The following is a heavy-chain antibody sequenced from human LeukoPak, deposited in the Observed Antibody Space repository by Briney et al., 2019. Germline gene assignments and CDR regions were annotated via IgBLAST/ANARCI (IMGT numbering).Heavy chain of an antibody. J-gene: IGHJ4*02. CDR2: ISDYGRTT. D-gene: IGHD6-13*01. V-gene: IGHV3-23*01. Sequence: SGGSLRLSCAASGFTFTDYAIYWVRQAPGRGLEWVSGISDYGRTTYYADSVKGRFTVSRDNSRNTAYLQMNSLRAEDTAVYYCAKGPYSSSWTPDYWGQGTLVTVSS. CDR3: AKGPYSSSWTPDY. CDR1: GFTFTDYA.